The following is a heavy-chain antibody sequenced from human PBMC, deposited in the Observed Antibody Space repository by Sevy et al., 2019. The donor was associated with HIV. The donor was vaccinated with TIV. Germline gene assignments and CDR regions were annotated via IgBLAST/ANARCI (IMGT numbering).Heavy chain of an antibody. Sequence: SETLSLTCAVSGYSISSGYYWGWIRQPPGKGLEWIGSIYHSGSTYYNPSLKSRVTMSVDTSKNQFSLKLSSVTAADTAVYYCAREPRYYYDSSGYNDAFDIWGQGTMVTVSS. CDR1: GYSISSGYY. D-gene: IGHD3-22*01. CDR3: AREPRYYYDSSGYNDAFDI. CDR2: IYHSGST. V-gene: IGHV4-38-2*02. J-gene: IGHJ3*02.